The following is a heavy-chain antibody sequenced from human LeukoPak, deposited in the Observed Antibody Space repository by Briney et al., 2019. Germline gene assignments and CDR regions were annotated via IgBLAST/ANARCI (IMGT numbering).Heavy chain of an antibody. Sequence: SETLSLACAVYGGSFSGYYWSWIRQPPGKGLEWIGEINHSGSTNYNPSLKSRVTISVDTSKNQFSLKLSSVTAADTAVYYCARVPGYSRSRGAFDIWGQGTMVTVSS. CDR3: ARVPGYSRSRGAFDI. CDR1: GGSFSGYY. V-gene: IGHV4-34*01. D-gene: IGHD6-13*01. CDR2: INHSGST. J-gene: IGHJ3*02.